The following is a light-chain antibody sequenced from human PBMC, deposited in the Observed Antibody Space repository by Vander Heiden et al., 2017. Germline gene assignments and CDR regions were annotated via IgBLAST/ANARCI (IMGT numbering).Light chain of an antibody. CDR3: SSYAGSNKGWV. Sequence: QSALTQPPSASGSPGQSVTISCTGTSSDVSGYNYVSWYQQHPGKAPKLMMYDVSKRPSGVPDRFSGSKSGNTASLTVSGLQAEDEADYYCSSYAGSNKGWVFGGGTKLTVL. CDR1: SSDVSGYNY. CDR2: DVS. V-gene: IGLV2-8*01. J-gene: IGLJ3*02.